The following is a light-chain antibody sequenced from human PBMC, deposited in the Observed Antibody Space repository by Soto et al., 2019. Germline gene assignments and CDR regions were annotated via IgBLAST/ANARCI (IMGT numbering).Light chain of an antibody. Sequence: IQLTQSPSSLSASVGDRVAITCRASQGIRSYLAWYQQKLGEAPKLLIYAASSLQSGFPSRFTGSGSGTDFTLTISSLQPEDFATYYCQQSNSIPHTFGQGTKLEIK. CDR3: QQSNSIPHT. CDR1: QGIRSY. J-gene: IGKJ2*01. V-gene: IGKV1-39*01. CDR2: AAS.